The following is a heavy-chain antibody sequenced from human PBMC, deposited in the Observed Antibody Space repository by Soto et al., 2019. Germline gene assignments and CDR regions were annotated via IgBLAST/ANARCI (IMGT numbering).Heavy chain of an antibody. D-gene: IGHD1-20*01. Sequence: QLQLQESGSGLVKPSQTLSLTCAVSGGSISSGGYSWSWIRQPPGKGLEWIGYIYHSGSTYYNPSLNSRVTISVDRSKNLFSLKLSSVTAADTAVYYCARGMNSLTAPVHWFDPWGQGTLVTVSS. CDR1: GGSISSGGYS. CDR2: IYHSGST. CDR3: ARGMNSLTAPVHWFDP. J-gene: IGHJ5*02. V-gene: IGHV4-30-2*01.